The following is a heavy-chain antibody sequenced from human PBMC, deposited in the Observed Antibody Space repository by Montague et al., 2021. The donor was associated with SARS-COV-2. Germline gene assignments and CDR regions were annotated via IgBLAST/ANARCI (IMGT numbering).Heavy chain of an antibody. D-gene: IGHD3-10*01. CDR3: GLGRGFAVGIHYDYSYGLDV. J-gene: IGHJ6*02. Sequence: SETLSLTCTVSGGSIRSSSHFWGWFRQPPGQRLEWIGTISYSGSTYYNPSLKSRVIISADTSKNQFSLNLRSVTAADTAVYFCGLGRGFAVGIHYDYSYGLDVWGQGTTVTVSS. V-gene: IGHV4-39*07. CDR2: ISYSGST. CDR1: GGSIRSSSHF.